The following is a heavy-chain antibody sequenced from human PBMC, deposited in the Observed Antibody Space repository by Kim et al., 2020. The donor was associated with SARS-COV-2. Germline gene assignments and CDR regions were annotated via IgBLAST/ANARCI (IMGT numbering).Heavy chain of an antibody. V-gene: IGHV3-23*01. CDR3: ANRNTMVRGARRGSDYYYGMDV. CDR2: ISGSGGST. D-gene: IGHD3-10*01. CDR1: GFTFSSYA. Sequence: GGSLRLSCAASGFTFSSYAMSWVRQAPGKGLEWVSAISGSGGSTYYADSVKGRFTIARDNSKNTLYLQMNSLRAEETAVYYCANRNTMVRGARRGSDYYYGMDVWGQGTTVTVSS. J-gene: IGHJ6*02.